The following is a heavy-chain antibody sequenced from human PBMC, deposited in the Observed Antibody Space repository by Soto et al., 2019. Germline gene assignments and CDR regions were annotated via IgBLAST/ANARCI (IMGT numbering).Heavy chain of an antibody. CDR2: INHSGST. CDR3: ARVMRLDFWSGPPHYYYHYGMDV. CDR1: GGSFSVYY. Sequence: SETLSLTCAVYGGSFSVYYWSWIRQPPGKGLEWIGEINHSGSTNYNPSLESRVTISVDTSKNQFSLKLSSVNAADTAVYYCARVMRLDFWSGPPHYYYHYGMDVWGQGTTVTVSS. D-gene: IGHD3-3*01. V-gene: IGHV4-34*01. J-gene: IGHJ6*02.